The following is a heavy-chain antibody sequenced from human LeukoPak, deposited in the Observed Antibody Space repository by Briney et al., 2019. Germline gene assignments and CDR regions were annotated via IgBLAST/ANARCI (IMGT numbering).Heavy chain of an antibody. CDR3: ARVQRGPSDYYYYGMDV. CDR2: INPNSGGT. V-gene: IGHV1-2*02. CDR1: GYTFTAYY. J-gene: IGHJ6*02. Sequence: ASVKVSCKASGYTFTAYYIHWVRQAPGQGLEWMGWINPNSGGTNYAQKFQGRVTMTRDTSISTAYMELSRLRSDDTAVYYCARVQRGPSDYYYYGMDVWGQGTTVTVSS.